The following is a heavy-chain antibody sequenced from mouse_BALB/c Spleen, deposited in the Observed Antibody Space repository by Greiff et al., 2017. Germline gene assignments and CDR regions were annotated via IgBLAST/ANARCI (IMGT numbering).Heavy chain of an antibody. CDR3: ANRYDVGPYYAMDY. Sequence: EVMLVESGGGLVKPGGSLKLSCAASGFTFSSYAMSWVRQTPEKRLEWVASISSGGSTYYPDSVKGRFTISRDNARNILYLQMSSLRSEDTAMYYCANRYDVGPYYAMDYWGQGTSVTVSS. CDR1: GFTFSSYA. CDR2: ISSGGST. J-gene: IGHJ4*01. D-gene: IGHD2-14*01. V-gene: IGHV5-6-5*01.